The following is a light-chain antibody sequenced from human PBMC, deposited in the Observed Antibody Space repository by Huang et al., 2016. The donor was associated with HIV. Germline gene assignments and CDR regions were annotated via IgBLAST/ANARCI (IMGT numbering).Light chain of an antibody. J-gene: IGKJ1*01. V-gene: IGKV1-5*03. CDR1: QSISSW. CDR2: KAS. CDR3: QQYNSYSWT. Sequence: DIQMTQSPSTLSASVGDRVTITCRASQSISSWVAWYQQKPGKAPKLLIYKASSLESGVPSRFSRGGSGTEFTLTISSLQPDDFATYYCQQYNSYSWTCGQGTKVEIK.